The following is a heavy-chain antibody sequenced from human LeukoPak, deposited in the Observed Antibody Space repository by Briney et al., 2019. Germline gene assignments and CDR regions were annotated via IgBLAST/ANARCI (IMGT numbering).Heavy chain of an antibody. V-gene: IGHV3-33*01. CDR2: IWYDGSNK. J-gene: IGHJ4*02. Sequence: PGGSLRLSCAASGFTFSSYGMHWVRQAPGKGLEWVAVIWYDGSNKYYADSVKGRFTISSDNSKNTLYLQMNSLRAEDTAVYYCAREEMVYAIIDYWGQGTLVTVSS. CDR1: GFTFSSYG. D-gene: IGHD2-8*01. CDR3: AREEMVYAIIDY.